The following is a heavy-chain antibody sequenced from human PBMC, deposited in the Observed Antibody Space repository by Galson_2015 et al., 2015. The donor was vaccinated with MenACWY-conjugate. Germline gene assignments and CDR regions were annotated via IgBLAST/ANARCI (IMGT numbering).Heavy chain of an antibody. D-gene: IGHD2/OR15-2a*01. CDR3: AREFSY. CDR2: IYDSGTT. Sequence: SETLSLTCTVSGGSASSSGYYWTWLRQPPGKGLEWIGLIYDSGTTKYNPSLKGRVTISLDTSKNQVSLKLSSVTAADTAVYYCAREFSYWGQGTWSPSPQ. CDR1: GGSASSSGYY. J-gene: IGHJ4*02. V-gene: IGHV4-61*08.